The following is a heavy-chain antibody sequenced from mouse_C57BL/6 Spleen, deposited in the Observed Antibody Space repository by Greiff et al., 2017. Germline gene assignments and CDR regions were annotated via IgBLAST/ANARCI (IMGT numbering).Heavy chain of an antibody. V-gene: IGHV1-82*01. J-gene: IGHJ2*01. D-gene: IGHD1-1*01. CDR2: IYPGDGDT. Sequence: VQLQQSGPELVKPGASVKISCKASGYAFSSSWMNWVKQRPGKGLEWIGRIYPGDGDTNYNGKFKGKDTLTADKSSSTAYMQLSSLTSEDSAVCLCAREGYYGSSGDWGQGTTLTVSS. CDR3: AREGYYGSSGD. CDR1: GYAFSSSW.